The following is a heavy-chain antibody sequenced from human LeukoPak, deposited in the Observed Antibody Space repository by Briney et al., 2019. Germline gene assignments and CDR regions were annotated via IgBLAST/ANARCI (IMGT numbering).Heavy chain of an antibody. V-gene: IGHV3-30-3*01. CDR2: ISYDGSNK. J-gene: IGHJ6*02. D-gene: IGHD3/OR15-3a*01. CDR3: ARVLDRLAYYYGMDV. Sequence: GGSLRLSCAASGFTFSSYAMHWVRQAPGKGLEWVAVISYDGSNKYYADSVKGRFTISRDNYKNTLYLQMNSLRAEDTAVYYCARVLDRLAYYYGMDVWGQGTTVTVSS. CDR1: GFTFSSYA.